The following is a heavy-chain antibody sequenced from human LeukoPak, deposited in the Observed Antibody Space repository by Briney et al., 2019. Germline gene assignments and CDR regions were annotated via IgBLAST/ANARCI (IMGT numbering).Heavy chain of an antibody. CDR1: RLTFRSAA. Sequence: PARALRLSCAASRLTFRSAAMTSVRQAPEKGLEWVSTVTGSDDRTYYADSVKGRFTISRDYSRNMLHLQMNSLRVEDTAMYYCAKGPQLNSGYHPDYWGQGTLVTVSS. J-gene: IGHJ4*02. V-gene: IGHV3-23*01. CDR2: VTGSDDRT. D-gene: IGHD3-22*01. CDR3: AKGPQLNSGYHPDY.